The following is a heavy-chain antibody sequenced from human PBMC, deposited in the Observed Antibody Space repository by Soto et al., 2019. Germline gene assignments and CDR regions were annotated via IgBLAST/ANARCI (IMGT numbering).Heavy chain of an antibody. CDR3: ARDTRKSPVRIAAAGMGYYYYGMDV. Sequence: QVQLVQSGAEVKKPGASVKVSCKASGYTFTSYGISWVRQAPGQGLEWMGWISAYNGTTNYAQKLQGKVTMTTDTSTSTAYMGLRILRSDNTAGYYCARDTRKSPVRIAAAGMGYYYYGMDVWGQGTTVTVSS. D-gene: IGHD6-13*01. CDR1: GYTFTSYG. V-gene: IGHV1-18*04. J-gene: IGHJ6*02. CDR2: ISAYNGTT.